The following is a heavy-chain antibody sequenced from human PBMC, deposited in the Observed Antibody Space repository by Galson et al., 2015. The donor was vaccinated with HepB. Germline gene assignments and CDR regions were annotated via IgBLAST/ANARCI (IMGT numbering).Heavy chain of an antibody. D-gene: IGHD2-2*01. CDR3: AREGDIVVVPAYFDY. CDR1: GYTFTGYY. V-gene: IGHV1-2*02. J-gene: IGHJ4*02. CDR2: INPNSGGT. Sequence: SVKVSCKASGYTFTGYYMHWVRQAPGRGLEWMGWINPNSGGTNYAQKFQGGVTMTRDTSISTAYMELSRLRSDDTAVYYCAREGDIVVVPAYFDYWGQGTLVTVSS.